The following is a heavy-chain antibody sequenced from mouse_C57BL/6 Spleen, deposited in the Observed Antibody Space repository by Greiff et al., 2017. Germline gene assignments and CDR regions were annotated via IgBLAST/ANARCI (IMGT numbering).Heavy chain of an antibody. Sequence: ESGPGILQSSQTLSLTCSFSGFSLSTSGMGVSWIRQPSGKGLEWLAHIYWDDDKRYNPSLKSRLTISKDTSRNQVFLKITSVDTADTATYYCARRAENWHYFDYWGQGTTLTVSS. CDR2: IYWDDDK. D-gene: IGHD4-1*01. V-gene: IGHV8-12*01. CDR1: GFSLSTSGMG. J-gene: IGHJ2*01. CDR3: ARRAENWHYFDY.